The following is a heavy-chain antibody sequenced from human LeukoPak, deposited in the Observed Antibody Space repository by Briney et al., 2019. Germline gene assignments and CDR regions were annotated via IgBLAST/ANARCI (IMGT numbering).Heavy chain of an antibody. Sequence: PSETLSLTCTVSGGSISGYYWSWIRQPAGKGLEWIGRIYTSGSTNYNPSLKSRVTMSVDTSKHQFSLKLSSVTAADTAVYYCARERQGIAVAGNWFDPWGQGTLVTVSS. CDR1: GGSISGYY. CDR3: ARERQGIAVAGNWFDP. V-gene: IGHV4-4*07. D-gene: IGHD6-19*01. J-gene: IGHJ5*02. CDR2: IYTSGST.